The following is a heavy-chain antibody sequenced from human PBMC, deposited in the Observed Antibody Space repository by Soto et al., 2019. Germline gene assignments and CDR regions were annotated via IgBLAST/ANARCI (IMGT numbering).Heavy chain of an antibody. J-gene: IGHJ4*02. D-gene: IGHD2-15*01. V-gene: IGHV4-59*01. CDR3: ARMSPSYRDRTCYSEGVWIDH. Sequence: SETLSLTCTVSGGSISSYYWNWIRQPPGERLESVGYAYHSGFTSYNPSLRSRVTISLDTSKNQFYLKLSSVTAADTAVYYCARMSPSYRDRTCYSEGVWIDHWGQGTLVTVSS. CDR2: AYHSGFT. CDR1: GGSISSYY.